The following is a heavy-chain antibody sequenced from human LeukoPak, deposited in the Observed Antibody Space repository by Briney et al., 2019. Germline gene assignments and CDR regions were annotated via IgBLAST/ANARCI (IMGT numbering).Heavy chain of an antibody. CDR1: GYSISSGYY. CDR3: ARVRGLSIYYYDSSRAFDI. J-gene: IGHJ3*02. D-gene: IGHD3-22*01. Sequence: SETLSLTRTVSGYSISSGYYWGWIRQPPGKGLEWIGRIYHSGSTYYNPSLKSRVTISVDTSKTQFSLKLSSVTAADTAVYYCARVRGLSIYYYDSSRAFDIWGQGTMVTVSS. V-gene: IGHV4-38-2*02. CDR2: IYHSGST.